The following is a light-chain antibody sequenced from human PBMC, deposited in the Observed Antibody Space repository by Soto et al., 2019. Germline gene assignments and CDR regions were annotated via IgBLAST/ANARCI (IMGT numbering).Light chain of an antibody. V-gene: IGLV6-57*02. CDR3: QSYDSSNQVV. Sequence: NFMLTQPHSVSESPGKTVTISCTSSSGSIASNYVQWYQQRPGSAPTTVIYEDNQRPSGVPDRFSGSIDSSSNSASLTISGLKTEDEADYYWQSYDSSNQVVFGGGTKLTVL. CDR2: EDN. J-gene: IGLJ2*01. CDR1: SGSIASNY.